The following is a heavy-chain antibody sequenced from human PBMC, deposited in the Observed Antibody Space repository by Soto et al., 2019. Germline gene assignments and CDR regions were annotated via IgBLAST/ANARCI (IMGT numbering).Heavy chain of an antibody. CDR2: ITSSGSTI. Sequence: PGGFLRLSCAASGFTFSDYYMSWIRQAPGKGLEWVSYITSSGSTIYYADSVKGRFTISRDNAKNSLYLQMNSLRAEDTAVYYCAGEKTAMVTVDYWGQGTLVTVSS. CDR1: GFTFSDYY. J-gene: IGHJ4*02. D-gene: IGHD5-18*01. V-gene: IGHV3-11*01. CDR3: AGEKTAMVTVDY.